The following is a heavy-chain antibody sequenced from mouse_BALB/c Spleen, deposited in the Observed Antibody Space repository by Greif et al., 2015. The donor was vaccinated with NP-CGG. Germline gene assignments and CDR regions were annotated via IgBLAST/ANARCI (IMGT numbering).Heavy chain of an antibody. CDR1: GYTFTSYT. Sequence: VQRVESGAELARPGASVKMSCKASGYTFTSYTMHWVKQRPGQGLEWIRYINPSSGYTNYNQKFKDKATLTADKSSSTAYMQLSSLTSEDSAVYYCAREGRRDYFDYWGQGTTLTVSS. CDR3: AREGRRDYFDY. D-gene: IGHD2-12*01. J-gene: IGHJ2*01. CDR2: INPSSGYT. V-gene: IGHV1-4*01.